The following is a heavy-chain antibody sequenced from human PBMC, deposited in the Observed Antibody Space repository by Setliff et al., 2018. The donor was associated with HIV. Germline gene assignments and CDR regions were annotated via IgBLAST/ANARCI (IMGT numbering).Heavy chain of an antibody. CDR3: AGEYSSTRRDEDDAFDI. CDR2: INPSGGST. D-gene: IGHD6-13*01. J-gene: IGHJ3*02. CDR1: GYTFTSNY. V-gene: IGHV1-46*01. Sequence: GASVKVSCKASGYTTASGYTFTSNYIHWVRQAPGQGLEWMGRINPSGGSTSYAQKFQGRVTMTRATSTNTVYMELSSLRSEDTAFYYGAGEYSSTRRDEDDAFDIWGQGTMVTVSS.